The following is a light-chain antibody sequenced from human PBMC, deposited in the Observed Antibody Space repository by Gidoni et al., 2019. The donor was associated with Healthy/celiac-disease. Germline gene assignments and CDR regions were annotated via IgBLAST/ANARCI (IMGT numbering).Light chain of an antibody. V-gene: IGKV1-27*01. CDR1: QGLSNY. CDR3: QKYNSAPHT. J-gene: IGKJ4*01. CDR2: AAS. Sequence: DIQMTQSPSSLSASVGDRVPITCRASQGLSNYLAWYQQKPGKVPKLLIYAASTLQSGVPSRFSGSGSGTDFTLTISSLQPEDVATYYCQKYNSAPHTFGGGTKVEIK.